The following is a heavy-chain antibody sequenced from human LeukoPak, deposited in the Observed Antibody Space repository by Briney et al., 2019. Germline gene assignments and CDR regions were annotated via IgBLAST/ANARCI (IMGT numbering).Heavy chain of an antibody. CDR1: GYTFTDDY. J-gene: IGHJ4*02. V-gene: IGHV1-2*02. D-gene: IGHD3-16*01. CDR2: IYPNTGGT. CDR3: ARDGGGPYFDY. Sequence: ASVKVSCKASGYTFTDDYIHWVRQAPGQGLEWMGWIYPNTGGTNYAQKFQGRVTMTRDTSISTAYMELSRLRSDDTAVYYCARDGGGPYFDYWGQGTLVTVSS.